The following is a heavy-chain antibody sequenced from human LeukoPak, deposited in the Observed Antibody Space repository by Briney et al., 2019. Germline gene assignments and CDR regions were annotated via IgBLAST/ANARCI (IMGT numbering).Heavy chain of an antibody. D-gene: IGHD6-13*01. CDR1: GFTFSSYW. J-gene: IGHJ4*02. CDR2: IKPDGSEE. CDR3: TLVTRATAAVDY. Sequence: GGSLRLSCAASGFTFSSYWMSWVRQVSGKGLEWVANIKPDGSEEYYVDSVKGRFTISRDNAEKSLYLQMSSLRVEDTAVYYCTLVTRATAAVDYWGQGTLVTVSS. V-gene: IGHV3-7*01.